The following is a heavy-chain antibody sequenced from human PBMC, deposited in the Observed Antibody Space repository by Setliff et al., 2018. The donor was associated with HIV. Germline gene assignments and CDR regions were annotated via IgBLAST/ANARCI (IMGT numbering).Heavy chain of an antibody. CDR1: GGSASNSRYY. D-gene: IGHD3-10*01. J-gene: IGHJ2*01. CDR3: AAGLWFGEFSLWQYWHFDL. V-gene: IGHV4-30-4*08. Sequence: LSLTCTVSGGSASNSRYYWAWIHQPPGKGLEWVGSIYHDGSTYYNPSLMSRVTISLDTSKNQFSLKLSSVTAADTAVYYCAAGLWFGEFSLWQYWHFDLWGRGTLVTVSS. CDR2: IYHDGST.